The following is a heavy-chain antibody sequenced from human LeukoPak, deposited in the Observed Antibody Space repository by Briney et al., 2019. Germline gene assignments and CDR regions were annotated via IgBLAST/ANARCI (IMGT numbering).Heavy chain of an antibody. CDR2: IYASGGT. Sequence: GGSLRLSCVASGFDVNDNFMIWVRQAPGQGLEWVSIIYASGGTYHAESVKGRFNAFRDTSKNTIFLQMNNLRADNTAVYYCVRRHDYWGQGTLVTVSS. CDR3: VRRHDY. CDR1: GFDVNDNF. J-gene: IGHJ4*02. V-gene: IGHV3-53*01.